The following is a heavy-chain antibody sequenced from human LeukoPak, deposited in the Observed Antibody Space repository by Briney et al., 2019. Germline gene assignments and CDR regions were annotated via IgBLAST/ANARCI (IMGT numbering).Heavy chain of an antibody. CDR1: GYTFTGYY. V-gene: IGHV1-2*02. Sequence: ASVKVSCKASGYTFTGYYMHWVRQAPGQGLEWMGWINPNSGGTNYAQKFQGRVTITADKSTSTAYMELSSLRSEDTAVYYCARSKYSSINNWFDPWGQGTLVTVSS. J-gene: IGHJ5*02. D-gene: IGHD6-13*01. CDR3: ARSKYSSINNWFDP. CDR2: INPNSGGT.